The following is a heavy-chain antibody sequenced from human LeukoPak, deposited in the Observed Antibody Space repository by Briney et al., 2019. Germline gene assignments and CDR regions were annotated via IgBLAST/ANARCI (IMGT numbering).Heavy chain of an antibody. CDR2: ISSSSSYI. V-gene: IGHV3-21*01. Sequence: GGSLRLSCAASGVTFSSDSRNWVRQASQERLGWVSSISSSSSYISYADSVKGRFTISRDNAKDTVYLQMNSLRAEDTAVYYCAGGSHHFDSWGQGTLVTVSS. CDR3: AGGSHHFDS. D-gene: IGHD3-16*01. J-gene: IGHJ5*01. CDR1: GVTFSSDS.